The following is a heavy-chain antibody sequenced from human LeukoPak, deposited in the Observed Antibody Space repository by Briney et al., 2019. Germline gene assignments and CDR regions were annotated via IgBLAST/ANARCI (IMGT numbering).Heavy chain of an antibody. J-gene: IGHJ4*02. CDR1: GLTFSSYA. CDR2: IRDSGGTT. V-gene: IGHV3-23*01. CDR3: ATRWTYEY. Sequence: GGSLRLSCAASGLTFSSYAMSWVRQAPGKGLECVSAIRDSGGTTYYADSVKGRFTISRDNSKNTLYLQMNSLRAEDTAVYYCATRWTYEYWGQGTLVTVSS. D-gene: IGHD3-3*01.